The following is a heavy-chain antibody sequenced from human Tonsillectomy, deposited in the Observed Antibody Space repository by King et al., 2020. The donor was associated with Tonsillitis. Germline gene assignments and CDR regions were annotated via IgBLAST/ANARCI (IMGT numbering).Heavy chain of an antibody. V-gene: IGHV3-30*18. Sequence: VQLVESGGGVVQPGRSLRLSCAATGFTFSSYGMHWVRQAPGKGLEWVAVISYDGSNKYYADSVKGRFTNSRDNSQNTLYLQMNSLGAEDTAVYYCAKAPALRYFDWLSPDYWGQGTLVTVSS. CDR2: ISYDGSNK. J-gene: IGHJ4*02. CDR3: AKAPALRYFDWLSPDY. D-gene: IGHD3-9*01. CDR1: GFTFSSYG.